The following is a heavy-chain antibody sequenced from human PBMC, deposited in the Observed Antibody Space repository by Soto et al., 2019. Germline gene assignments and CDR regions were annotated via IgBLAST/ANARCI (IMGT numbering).Heavy chain of an antibody. V-gene: IGHV4-30-4*01. J-gene: IGHJ4*02. Sequence: SETLSLTCTVSGGSISSGDYYWSWIRQPPGKGLEWIGYIYYSGSTYYNPSLKSRVTISVDTSKNQFSLKLSSVTAADTAVYYCARIDIVVVPAATHFDYWGQGTLVTVS. CDR1: GGSISSGDYY. D-gene: IGHD2-2*01. CDR3: ARIDIVVVPAATHFDY. CDR2: IYYSGST.